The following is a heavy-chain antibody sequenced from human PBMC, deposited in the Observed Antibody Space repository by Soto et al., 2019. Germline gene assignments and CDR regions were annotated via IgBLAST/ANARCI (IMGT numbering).Heavy chain of an antibody. Sequence: ASVKVSCKASGGTFSSYTISWVRQAPGQGLEWMGRIIPILGIANYAQKFQGRVTITADKSTSTAYMELSSLRSEDTAVYYCASVTVTPLEYLQHWGQRTPVPVSS. CDR1: GGTFSSYT. CDR3: ASVTVTPLEYLQH. J-gene: IGHJ1*01. V-gene: IGHV1-69*02. CDR2: IIPILGIA.